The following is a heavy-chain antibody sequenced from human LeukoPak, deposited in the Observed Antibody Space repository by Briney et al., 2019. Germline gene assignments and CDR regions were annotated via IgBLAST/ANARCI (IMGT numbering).Heavy chain of an antibody. CDR2: INHSGST. J-gene: IGHJ4*02. D-gene: IGHD1-26*01. V-gene: IGHV4-34*01. Sequence: SGTLSLTCAVYGGSFSGYYWSWIRQPPGKGLEWIGEINHSGSTNYNPSLKSRVTISVDTSKNQFSLKLSSVTVADTAVYYCASGGATPFDYWGQGTLVTVSS. CDR3: ASGGATPFDY. CDR1: GGSFSGYY.